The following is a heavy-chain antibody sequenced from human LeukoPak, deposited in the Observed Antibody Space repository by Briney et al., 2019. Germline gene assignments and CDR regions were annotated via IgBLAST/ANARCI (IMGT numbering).Heavy chain of an antibody. D-gene: IGHD1-26*01. CDR1: GFTFSSYA. V-gene: IGHV3-23*01. CDR2: MALSGGPT. J-gene: IGHJ5*02. CDR3: ARDFSLVVGASDS. Sequence: GGSLRLSCAASGFTFSSYAMSWVRRPPGRGLEWVSTMALSGGPTHYADAVEGRFTISRDDSKSTLYLHINNLRAEDTAVYYCARDFSLVVGASDSWGKGTLVTVSS.